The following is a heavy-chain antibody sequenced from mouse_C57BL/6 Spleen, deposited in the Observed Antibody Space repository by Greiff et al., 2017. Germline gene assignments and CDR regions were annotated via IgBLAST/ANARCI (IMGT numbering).Heavy chain of an antibody. CDR3: ARHEDDYGNISWFAY. D-gene: IGHD1-1*01. V-gene: IGHV1-62-2*01. J-gene: IGHJ3*01. Sequence: QVQLQQSGAELVKPGASVKLSCKASGYTFTEYTIHWVKQRSGQGLEWIGWFYPGNGGIKYNGKFKDKATLTADKSSSPVYMELSRLTSEDSAVYFCARHEDDYGNISWFAYWGQGTLVTVSA. CDR1: GYTFTEYT. CDR2: FYPGNGGI.